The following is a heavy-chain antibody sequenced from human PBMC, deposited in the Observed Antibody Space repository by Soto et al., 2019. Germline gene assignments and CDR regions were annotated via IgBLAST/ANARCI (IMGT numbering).Heavy chain of an antibody. D-gene: IGHD3-3*01. CDR3: VKYTRITIFGVVPEMDV. J-gene: IGHJ6*04. Sequence: EVQLLESGGGLVQPGGSLRLSCAASGFTFSSYAMSWVRQAPGKGLEWVSAISGSGGSTYYADSVKGRFTISRDNSKNTLYLQMNSLRAEDTAVYYCVKYTRITIFGVVPEMDVWGKGTTVTVSS. CDR2: ISGSGGST. CDR1: GFTFSSYA. V-gene: IGHV3-23*01.